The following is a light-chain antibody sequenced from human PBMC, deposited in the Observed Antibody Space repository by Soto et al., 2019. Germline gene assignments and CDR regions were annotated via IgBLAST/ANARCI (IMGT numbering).Light chain of an antibody. CDR1: QSVNNN. CDR2: GAS. CDR3: QQYNNWWT. Sequence: EIVMTQSPATLSVSPGERATLSCRASQSVNNNLAWYQQKPGQAPRLLIYGASTRATGIPARFSGSVSGSDFTLTISSLQSEDFAIYYCQQYNNWWTFGQWTKVEIK. V-gene: IGKV3-15*01. J-gene: IGKJ1*01.